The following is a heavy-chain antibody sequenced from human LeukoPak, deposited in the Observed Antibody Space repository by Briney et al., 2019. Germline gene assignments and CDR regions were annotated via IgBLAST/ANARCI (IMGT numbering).Heavy chain of an antibody. CDR1: GFTFSSYG. V-gene: IGHV3-33*06. J-gene: IGHJ4*02. D-gene: IGHD5-12*01. CDR3: AKDSGRSGYSPPGYFDY. CDR2: IWYDGSNK. Sequence: GGSLRLSCAPSGFTFSSYGMHWVRQAPGKGLEWVAVIWYDGSNKYYADSVKGRFTISRDNSKNTLYLQMNSLRAEDTAVYYCAKDSGRSGYSPPGYFDYWGQGTLVTVSS.